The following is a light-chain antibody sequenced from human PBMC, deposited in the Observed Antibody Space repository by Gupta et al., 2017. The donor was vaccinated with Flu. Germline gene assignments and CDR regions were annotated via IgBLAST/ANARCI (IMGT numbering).Light chain of an antibody. CDR3: QQSYSAPYT. CDR2: AAS. Sequence: GDIVTITCRASQNISSFLNWYQQKPGEAPKLLIYAASNLQTGVPSRFSGSGSETDFTLTIRSLQPGDFATYYCQQSYSAPYTFGQGTHLEIK. V-gene: IGKV1-39*01. CDR1: QNISSF. J-gene: IGKJ2*01.